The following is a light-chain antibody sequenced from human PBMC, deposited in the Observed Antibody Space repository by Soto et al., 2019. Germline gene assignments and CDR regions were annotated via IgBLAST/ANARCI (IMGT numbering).Light chain of an antibody. CDR2: WAS. Sequence: DIVMTQSPDSLAVSLGERATINCKSSQTVLYSSNNKNYLAWYQQKPGQPPKLLIYWASTRESGVPDRFSGSGSGTDFTLTISSLQAEDVAVYYCQQLFMYPPTFGPGTKVDIK. CDR3: QQLFMYPPT. CDR1: QTVLYSSNNKNY. J-gene: IGKJ3*01. V-gene: IGKV4-1*01.